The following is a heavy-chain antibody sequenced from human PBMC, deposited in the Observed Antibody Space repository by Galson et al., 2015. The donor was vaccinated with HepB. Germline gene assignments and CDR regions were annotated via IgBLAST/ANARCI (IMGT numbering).Heavy chain of an antibody. J-gene: IGHJ4*02. D-gene: IGHD6-13*01. CDR1: GFTFSSYA. CDR2: ISYDGSNK. CDR3: AREWGIRPYFDY. Sequence: SLRLSCAASGFTFSSYAMHWVRQAPGKGLEWVAVISYDGSNKYYADSVKGRFTISRDNSKNTLYLQMNSLRAEDTAVYYCAREWGIRPYFDYWGQGTLVTVSS. V-gene: IGHV3-30*04.